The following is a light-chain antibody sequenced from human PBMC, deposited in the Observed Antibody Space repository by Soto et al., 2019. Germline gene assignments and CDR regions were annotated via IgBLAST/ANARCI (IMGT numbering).Light chain of an antibody. CDR1: QAIRTA. Sequence: IQLTQSPSSLYASVGDRVTITCRASQAIRTALGWYQQKPGKVPKLLIHAASNLQSGVPSRFSGSGSGTDFTLTISSLQPEDFATYFCQQSYSTPPWTFGQGTKVDIK. CDR2: AAS. CDR3: QQSYSTPPWT. J-gene: IGKJ1*01. V-gene: IGKV1-39*01.